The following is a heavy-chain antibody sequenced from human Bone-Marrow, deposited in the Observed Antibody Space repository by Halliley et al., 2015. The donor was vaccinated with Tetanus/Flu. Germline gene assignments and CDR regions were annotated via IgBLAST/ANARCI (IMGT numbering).Heavy chain of an antibody. CDR2: SGNT. Sequence: SGNTNYTPSHKGRVPLLGDTSKNQFSLRLSSVTAADTAVYYCAGRLVNYYDTSGRSVRAFDVWGQGTMVNVSS. CDR3: AGRLVNYYDTSGRSVRAFDV. V-gene: IGHV4-34*01. J-gene: IGHJ3*01. D-gene: IGHD3-22*01.